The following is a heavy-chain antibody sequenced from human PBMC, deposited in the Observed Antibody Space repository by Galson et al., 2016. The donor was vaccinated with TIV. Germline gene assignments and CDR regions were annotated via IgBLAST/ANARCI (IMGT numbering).Heavy chain of an antibody. D-gene: IGHD4-17*01. CDR1: GFTFSGYM. V-gene: IGHV3-21*01. Sequence: SLRLSCAASGFTFSGYMMNWVRQAPGKGLEWVSSISLRSSYIYYADSVKGRFAISRDNAKSSLFLQMNSLRAEDTAVYYCARVVSSGDHAFDAFDLWGQGTMVTVSS. J-gene: IGHJ3*01. CDR3: ARVVSSGDHAFDAFDL. CDR2: ISLRSSYI.